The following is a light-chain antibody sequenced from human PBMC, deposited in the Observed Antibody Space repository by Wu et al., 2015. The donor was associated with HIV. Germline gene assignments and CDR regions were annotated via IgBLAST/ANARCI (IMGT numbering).Light chain of an antibody. Sequence: DIQMTQSPSSLSASVGDRVTITCRASQDISNFLAWYQQKPGKIPKLLINAASTLQSGVPTRFSGGGSGTDFTLTISSLQPEDVATYYCQKXNSAPWTFGQGTKVEMK. J-gene: IGKJ1*01. CDR1: QDISNF. CDR3: QKXNSAPWT. V-gene: IGKV1-27*01. CDR2: AAS.